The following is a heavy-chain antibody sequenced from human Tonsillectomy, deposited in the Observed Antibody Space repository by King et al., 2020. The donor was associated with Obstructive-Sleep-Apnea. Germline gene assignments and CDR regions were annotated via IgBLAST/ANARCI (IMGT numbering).Heavy chain of an antibody. Sequence: QLVQSGPDVKKPGTSVKVSCKASGFTFTSSAMQWVRQARGQRLAWIGGIVVGSGNTNYAQKFQERVTITRDMSTSTAYMELSSLRSEDTAVYCCAAVRSGSYYNVGLRERASAYYYYYGMDVWGQGTTVTVSS. J-gene: IGHJ6*02. V-gene: IGHV1-58*02. CDR1: GFTFTSSA. D-gene: IGHD3-10*01. CDR3: AAVRSGSYYNVGLRERASAYYYYYGMDV. CDR2: IVVGSGNT.